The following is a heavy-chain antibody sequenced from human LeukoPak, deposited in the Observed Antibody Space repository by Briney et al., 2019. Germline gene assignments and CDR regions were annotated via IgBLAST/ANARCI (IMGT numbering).Heavy chain of an antibody. CDR1: GFTFSSYG. V-gene: IGHV3-23*01. CDR2: ISGSGGST. CDR3: AKRHYYGSGSYVT. J-gene: IGHJ4*02. Sequence: SGETLRLSCAASGFTFSSYGMSWVRQAPGKGLEWVSAISGSGGSTYYADSVKGRFTISRDNSKNTLYLQMNSLRAEDTAVYYCAKRHYYGSGSYVTWGQGTLVTVSS. D-gene: IGHD3-10*01.